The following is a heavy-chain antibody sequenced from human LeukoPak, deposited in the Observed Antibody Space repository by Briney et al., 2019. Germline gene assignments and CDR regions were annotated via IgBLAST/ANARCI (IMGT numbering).Heavy chain of an antibody. D-gene: IGHD3-22*01. CDR2: ITSSGFIT. CDR1: GFPFSSYN. J-gene: IGHJ4*02. V-gene: IGHV3-48*01. Sequence: GGSLRLSCAVSGFPFSSYNMNWVRQAPGKGLEWVSYITSSGFITYYGDSVKGRFTISRDNAKNSLCLQMNSLRADDTAVYYCARGAPTYTSGFYYGYWGQGTLVTVSS. CDR3: ARGAPTYTSGFYYGY.